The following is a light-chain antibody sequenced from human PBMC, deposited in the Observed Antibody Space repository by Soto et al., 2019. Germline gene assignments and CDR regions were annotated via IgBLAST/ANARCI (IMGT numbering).Light chain of an antibody. CDR2: GNS. J-gene: IGLJ1*01. V-gene: IGLV1-40*01. CDR3: QSYDTSLSGYV. Sequence: QSVLTQPPSVSGAPGQRVTISCTGSGSNIGAGYDVHWYQQLPGTAPKLLIYGNSNRPSGVPDRFSGSQSGTSASLAITGLQGDDEADYYCQSYDTSLSGYVFVTGTKVTVL. CDR1: GSNIGAGYD.